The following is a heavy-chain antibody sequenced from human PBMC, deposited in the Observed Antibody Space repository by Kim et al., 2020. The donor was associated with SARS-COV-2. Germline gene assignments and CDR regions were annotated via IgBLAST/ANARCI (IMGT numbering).Heavy chain of an antibody. CDR1: GFTFSGSA. D-gene: IGHD3-22*01. J-gene: IGHJ5*01. Sequence: GGSLRLSCAASGFTFSGSAMHWARQASGKGLEWVGRMRSKANNYATAYGASVKGRFTISRDDSKNTAYLQINSLKTEDTAEYYCIRYYYDSSGSGVSW. CDR2: MRSKANNYAT. CDR3: IRYYYDSSGSGVS. V-gene: IGHV3-73*01.